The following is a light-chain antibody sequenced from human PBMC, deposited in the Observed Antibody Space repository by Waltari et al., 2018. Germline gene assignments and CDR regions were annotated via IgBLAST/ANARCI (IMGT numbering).Light chain of an antibody. CDR3: ATWDDSLNGPV. CDR2: EVN. CDR1: RRDVGGYNY. V-gene: IGLV2-8*01. J-gene: IGLJ2*01. Sequence: QSALTQPPSASGSPGQSVTISCTRTRRDVGGYNYVPWYQQYPGKAPKLMIYEVNKRPSGVPDRFSGSKSGTSASLAIRGLQSDDEAAYYCATWDDSLNGPVFGGGTKLTVL.